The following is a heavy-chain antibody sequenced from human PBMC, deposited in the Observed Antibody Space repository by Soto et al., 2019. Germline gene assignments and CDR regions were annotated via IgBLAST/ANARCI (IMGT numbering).Heavy chain of an antibody. Sequence: PGGSLRLSCAASGFTFGFYAMTWVRQAPGKGLEWVSVISGDGATTYSADSVKGRFTISRDNSKDTLYLQMNSLRAEDTAIYYCAKDLNSVSVAVGFFDYWGQEPPVTFP. D-gene: IGHD2-15*01. CDR3: AKDLNSVSVAVGFFDY. CDR2: ISGDGATT. V-gene: IGHV3-23*01. J-gene: IGHJ4*02. CDR1: GFTFGFYA.